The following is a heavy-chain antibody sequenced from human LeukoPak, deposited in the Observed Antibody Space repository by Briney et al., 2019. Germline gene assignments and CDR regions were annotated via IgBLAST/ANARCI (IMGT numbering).Heavy chain of an antibody. CDR1: GGSLSGYY. J-gene: IGHJ6*03. V-gene: IGHV4-34*01. D-gene: IGHD3-10*01. CDR3: ARERRITMVRGALVGNYYYYMDV. Sequence: SETLSLTCAVSGGSLSGYYWTWIRQPPGKGLEWIGEMNHSGSTNYNPSLKSRVTISVDTSRKQFFLRLSSVTAADTAVYYCARERRITMVRGALVGNYYYYMDVWGKGTTVTISS. CDR2: MNHSGST.